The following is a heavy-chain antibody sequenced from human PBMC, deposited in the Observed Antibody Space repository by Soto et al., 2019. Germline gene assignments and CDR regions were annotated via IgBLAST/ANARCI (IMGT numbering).Heavy chain of an antibody. V-gene: IGHV2-5*01. CDR1: GFSLSSVGVG. D-gene: IGHD3-10*01. CDR2: IFWNDDK. CDR3: AHMKGSGLYGMDV. Sequence: ESVPTLVNPTQTLTLTCAFSGFSLSSVGVGVGWIRQPPGKALEWLTLIFWNDDKRYSPSLXXRXXXTXDXXKNXVVLTMTNMDPVDTATYYCAHMKGSGLYGMDVGG. J-gene: IGHJ6*02.